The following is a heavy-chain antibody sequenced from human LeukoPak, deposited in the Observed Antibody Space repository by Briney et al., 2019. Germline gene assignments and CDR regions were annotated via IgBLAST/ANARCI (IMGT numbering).Heavy chain of an antibody. CDR2: INPNSGGT. V-gene: IGHV1-2*02. J-gene: IGHJ4*02. Sequence: ASVKVSCKASGYTFTGYYMHWVRQAPGQGLEWMGWINPNSGGTNYAQKFQGRVTMTRDTSISTAYMELSSLRSEDTAVYYCARSITMIVVGVGYWGQGTLVTVPS. D-gene: IGHD3-22*01. CDR3: ARSITMIVVGVGY. CDR1: GYTFTGYY.